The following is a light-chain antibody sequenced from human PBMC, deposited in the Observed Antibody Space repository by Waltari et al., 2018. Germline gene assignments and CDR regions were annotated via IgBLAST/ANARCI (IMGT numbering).Light chain of an antibody. J-gene: IGKJ2*01. CDR3: QQSYSSPYT. CDR2: SAS. Sequence: TCRTSKSISNVLNLYQQKSGEAPKLLIYSASNLRSGVPSRFTGSGSGTDFTLTISGLQPEDFASYFCQQSYSSPYTFGQGTKLDIK. V-gene: IGKV1-39*01. CDR1: KSISNV.